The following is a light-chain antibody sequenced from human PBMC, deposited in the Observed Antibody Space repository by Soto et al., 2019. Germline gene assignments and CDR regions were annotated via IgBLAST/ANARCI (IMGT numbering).Light chain of an antibody. J-gene: IGLJ1*01. CDR2: DVN. CDR1: SSDIDGNNN. Sequence: QSVLTQPRSVSGSPGQSVTISCTGTSSDIDGNNNVSWYQQNPRKALKLMFYDVNKRPSGVPNRCSSSKSDNTASLTISGLQDEDEADYYCCSDEGKYPYVFGTGTKGT. CDR3: CSDEGKYPYV. V-gene: IGLV2-11*01.